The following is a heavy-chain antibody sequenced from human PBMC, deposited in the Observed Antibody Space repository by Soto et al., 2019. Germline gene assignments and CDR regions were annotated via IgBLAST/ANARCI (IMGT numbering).Heavy chain of an antibody. D-gene: IGHD3-22*01. CDR2: IHYSGST. Sequence: PSETLSLTCTVSGGSISSTNYFWGWIRQPPGKGLEWIGSIHYSGSTYYNPSLKSRVTVSVDTSKNQFSLKLTSVTAADTAVYYCARQRDYYDNSGDSYFDYWGQGTLVTVS. V-gene: IGHV4-39*01. J-gene: IGHJ4*02. CDR3: ARQRDYYDNSGDSYFDY. CDR1: GGSISSTNYF.